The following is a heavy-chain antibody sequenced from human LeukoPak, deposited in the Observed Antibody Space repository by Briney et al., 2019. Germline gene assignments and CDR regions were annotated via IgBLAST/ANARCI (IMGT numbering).Heavy chain of an antibody. CDR2: IYTSGST. V-gene: IGHV4-61*02. D-gene: IGHD2-2*01. CDR1: GGSISSGSYY. J-gene: IGHJ4*02. CDR3: ARARYDDTSD. Sequence: SETLSLTCTVSGGSISSGSYYWSWIRQPAGKGLEWIGRIYTSGSTNYNPSLKSRVTISVDTSKNQFSLKLSSVTAADTAVYYCARARYDDTSDWGQGTLVTVSS.